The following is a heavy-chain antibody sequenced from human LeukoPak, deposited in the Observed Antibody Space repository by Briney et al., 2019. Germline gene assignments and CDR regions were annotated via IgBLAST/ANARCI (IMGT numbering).Heavy chain of an antibody. CDR2: ISYDGSNK. CDR1: GFTFSSYA. D-gene: IGHD2-15*01. Sequence: PGGSLRLSCAASGFTFSSYAMHWVRQAPGKGLEWVAVISYDGSNKYYADSVKGRFTISRDNSKNTLYLQMNSLRAEDTAVYYCARPYCSGGSCYDNWFDPWGQGTLVTVSS. J-gene: IGHJ5*02. V-gene: IGHV3-30*04. CDR3: ARPYCSGGSCYDNWFDP.